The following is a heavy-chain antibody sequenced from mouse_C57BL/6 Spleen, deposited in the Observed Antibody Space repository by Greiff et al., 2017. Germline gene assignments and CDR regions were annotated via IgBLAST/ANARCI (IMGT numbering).Heavy chain of an antibody. J-gene: IGHJ2*01. CDR3: ARGSNDDY. V-gene: IGHV1-81*01. D-gene: IGHD2-12*01. CDR2: IYPRSGNT. Sequence: QVQLQQSGAELARPGASVKLSCKASGYTFTSYGISWVKQRTGQGLEWIGEIYPRSGNTSYNEKFKGKATLTADKSSSTAYMELRSLTSEYSAVYFCARGSNDDYWGQGTTLTVSS. CDR1: GYTFTSYG.